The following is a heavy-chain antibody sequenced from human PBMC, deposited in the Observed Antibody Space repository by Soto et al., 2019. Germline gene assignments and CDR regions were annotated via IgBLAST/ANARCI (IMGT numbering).Heavy chain of an antibody. CDR2: VTDNGRST. V-gene: IGHV3-23*01. CDR1: GFTFSRDG. J-gene: IGHJ4*01. D-gene: IGHD1-26*01. Sequence: GGSLRLSCAASGFTFSRDGMSWVRQAPGKGLEWVSYVTDNGRSTYYADSVKGRFSISRENTKNTLFLQMNSLRAEDTAVYYCAKERATTPAFHYWGHGALVTVSP. CDR3: AKERATTPAFHY.